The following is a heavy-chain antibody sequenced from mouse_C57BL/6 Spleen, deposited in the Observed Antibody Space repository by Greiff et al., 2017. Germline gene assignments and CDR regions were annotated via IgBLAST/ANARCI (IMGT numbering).Heavy chain of an antibody. D-gene: IGHD1-1*01. CDR2: IDPSDSYT. J-gene: IGHJ2*01. CDR3: SSPITTVVATDY. Sequence: QVQLKQPGAELVRPGTSVKLSCKASGYTFTSYWMHWVKQRPGQGLEWIGVIDPSDSYTNYNQKFKGKATLTVDTSSSTAYMQLSSLTSEDSAVYYCSSPITTVVATDYWGQGTTRTVSS. CDR1: GYTFTSYW. V-gene: IGHV1-59*01.